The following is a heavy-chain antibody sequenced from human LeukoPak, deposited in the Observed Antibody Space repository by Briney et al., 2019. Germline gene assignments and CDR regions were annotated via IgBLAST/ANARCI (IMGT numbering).Heavy chain of an antibody. CDR1: GGSISSNHW. J-gene: IGHJ1*01. Sequence: PSEPLSLTCAVSGGSISSNHWWTWVRQPPGKGLEWIGEIYHSGSTNQNPSLKSRLTISVDKSKNQFSLKLSSVTAADTAVYYCARGGWYPESFQHWGQGALVTVSS. CDR2: IYHSGST. V-gene: IGHV4-4*02. CDR3: ARGGWYPESFQH. D-gene: IGHD6-19*01.